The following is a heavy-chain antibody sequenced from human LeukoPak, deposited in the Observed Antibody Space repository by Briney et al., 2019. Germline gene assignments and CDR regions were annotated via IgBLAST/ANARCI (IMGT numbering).Heavy chain of an antibody. CDR1: GGTFSSYA. CDR2: IIPIFGTA. J-gene: IGHJ4*02. Sequence: AASVKVSCKASGGTFSSYAISWVRQAPGQGLEWMGGIIPIFGTANYAQKFQGRVTITTDESTSTAYMELSSLRSEDTAVCYCAREGEYSSLNYFDYWGQGTLVTVSS. D-gene: IGHD6-6*01. V-gene: IGHV1-69*05. CDR3: AREGEYSSLNYFDY.